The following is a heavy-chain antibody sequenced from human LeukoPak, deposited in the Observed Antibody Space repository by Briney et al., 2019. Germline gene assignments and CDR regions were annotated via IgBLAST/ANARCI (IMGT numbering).Heavy chain of an antibody. CDR2: VYYSGRT. Sequence: SETLSLTCTVSGGSISNYYWSWIRQPPGKGLEWIGYVYYSGRTNYNPSLKSRGNTSVDTSQSQFSLKLSSVTGADTAVYYCARVWQLALSIDFYFMYVWGKGNTVAVSS. CDR1: GGSISNYY. D-gene: IGHD6-6*01. V-gene: IGHV4-59*12. CDR3: ARVWQLALSIDFYFMYV. J-gene: IGHJ6*03.